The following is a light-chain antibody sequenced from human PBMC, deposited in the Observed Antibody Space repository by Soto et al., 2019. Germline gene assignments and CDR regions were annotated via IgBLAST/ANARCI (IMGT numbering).Light chain of an antibody. CDR2: EVS. CDR1: RSDVGGYNY. Sequence: QSVLTQPASVSGSPGQSITISCTGTRSDVGGYNYVSWYQQHPGKAPKLMIYEVSNRPSGVSDRFSGSNSVNTASLTISGLQAEDEADYYCSSYTSNNTYVFGTGTKVTVL. V-gene: IGLV2-14*01. J-gene: IGLJ1*01. CDR3: SSYTSNNTYV.